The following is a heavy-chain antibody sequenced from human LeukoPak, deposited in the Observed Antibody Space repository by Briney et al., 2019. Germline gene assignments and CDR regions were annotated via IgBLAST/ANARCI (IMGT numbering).Heavy chain of an antibody. CDR1: GFTFSSYA. D-gene: IGHD3-3*01. Sequence: GRSLRLSCAASGFTFSSYAMHWVRQAPGKGLEWVAVISYDGSNKYYADSVKGRFTISRDNSKNTLYLQMNSLRPEDTAVYYCAKEWRAPMDVWGKGTTVIISS. CDR2: ISYDGSNK. CDR3: AKEWRAPMDV. V-gene: IGHV3-30*04. J-gene: IGHJ6*04.